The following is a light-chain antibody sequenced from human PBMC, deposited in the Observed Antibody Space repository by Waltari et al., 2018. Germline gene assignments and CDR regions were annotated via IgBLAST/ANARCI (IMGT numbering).Light chain of an antibody. V-gene: IGKV3D-11*02. J-gene: IGKJ3*01. Sequence: EIVLTQSPATLSLSPGERATLSCRASQSVSSYLAWYQQKPGQAPRLLIYDASNRATGITARFSGSGPGTDFTLTISSLEPEDFAVYYCQQRSNCLFGPGTKVDIK. CDR3: QQRSNCL. CDR1: QSVSSY. CDR2: DAS.